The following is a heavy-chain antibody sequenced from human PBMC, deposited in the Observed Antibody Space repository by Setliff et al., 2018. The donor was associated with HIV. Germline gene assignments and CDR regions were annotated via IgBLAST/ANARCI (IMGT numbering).Heavy chain of an antibody. CDR3: VRDGYNNWDLDH. J-gene: IGHJ4*02. V-gene: IGHV3-7*03. Sequence: GGSLRLSCAGSGFSFSSYWMTWVRQAPGKGLEWVANINQDGGSRNYVDSGKGRFTISRDNTKNSLYLQMNSLRAEDTAMYYCVRDGYNNWDLDHWGQGTLVTVSS. CDR2: INQDGGSR. D-gene: IGHD5-12*01. CDR1: GFSFSSYW.